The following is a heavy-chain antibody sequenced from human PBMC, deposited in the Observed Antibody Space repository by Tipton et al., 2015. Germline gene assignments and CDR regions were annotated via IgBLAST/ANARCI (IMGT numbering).Heavy chain of an antibody. CDR2: IQYSGGT. V-gene: IGHV4-59*01. Sequence: LRLSCTVSSDSINKYYWSWIRQPPGKELQWIGYIQYSGGTNYNPSLESRVTISVDTSKNQFSLTLNSVTAADTAVYYCARDLEHGMDVWGQGTTVTVSS. CDR1: SDSINKYY. CDR3: ARDLEHGMDV. J-gene: IGHJ6*02. D-gene: IGHD5-24*01.